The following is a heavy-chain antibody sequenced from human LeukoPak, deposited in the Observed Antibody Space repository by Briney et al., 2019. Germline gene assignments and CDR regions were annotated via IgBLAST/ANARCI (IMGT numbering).Heavy chain of an antibody. CDR3: ARYCSMRCPEYYFDY. CDR1: GFTFSSYW. CDR2: IRQDGSEK. Sequence: GGSLRLSCAASGFTFSSYWMSWVRQAPGKGLEWVANIRQDGSEKNYVDSVKGRFTISRDNAKNLLYLQMNSLRAEDTAVYYCARYCSMRCPEYYFDYWGQGTLVTVSS. J-gene: IGHJ4*02. V-gene: IGHV3-7*01. D-gene: IGHD2-2*01.